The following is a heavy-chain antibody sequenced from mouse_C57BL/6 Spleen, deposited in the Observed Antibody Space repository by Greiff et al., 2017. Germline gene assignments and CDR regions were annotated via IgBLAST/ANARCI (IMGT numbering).Heavy chain of an antibody. V-gene: IGHV5-9-1*02. D-gene: IGHD2-3*01. CDR1: GFTFSSYA. Sequence: EVNLVESGEGLVKPGGSLKLSCAASGFTFSSYAMSWVRQTPEKRLEWVAYISSGGDYIYYADTVKGRFTISRDNARNTLYLQMSSLKSEDTAMYYCTRGVDGYPYYYAMDYWGQGTSVTVSS. CDR3: TRGVDGYPYYYAMDY. CDR2: ISSGGDYI. J-gene: IGHJ4*01.